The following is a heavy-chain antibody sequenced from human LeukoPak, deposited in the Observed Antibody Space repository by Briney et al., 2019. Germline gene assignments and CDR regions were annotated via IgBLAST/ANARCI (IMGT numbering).Heavy chain of an antibody. J-gene: IGHJ4*02. D-gene: IGHD3-10*01. CDR1: GGSISSYY. Sequence: SETLSLTCTVSGGSISSYYWSWIRQPAGKGLEWIGRIYTGGSTIYNPSLKSRVTMSVDTSKNQFSLKPSSVTAADTAVYYCARDRWFGNIPSGFDYWGQGTLVTVSS. V-gene: IGHV4-4*07. CDR3: ARDRWFGNIPSGFDY. CDR2: IYTGGST.